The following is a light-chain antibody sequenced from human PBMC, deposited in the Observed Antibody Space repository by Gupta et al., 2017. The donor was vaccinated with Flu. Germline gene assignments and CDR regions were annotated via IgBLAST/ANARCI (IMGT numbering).Light chain of an antibody. CDR2: GAS. V-gene: IGKV3-15*01. CDR3: QQYNNWPPLT. Sequence: EIVMTQSPATLSVSPGERATLSCRASQSVSSNLAWYQQKPGQAPRLLIYGASTRATGIPARFSGSGYGKEFTLTISSRQSEDFAVYYCQQYNNWPPLTFGHGTKVDIK. CDR1: QSVSSN. J-gene: IGKJ3*01.